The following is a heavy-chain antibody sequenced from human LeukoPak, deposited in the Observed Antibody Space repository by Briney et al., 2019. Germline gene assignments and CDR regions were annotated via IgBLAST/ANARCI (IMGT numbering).Heavy chain of an antibody. CDR1: GGSISSSSYY. CDR2: IYHSGST. D-gene: IGHD6-19*01. V-gene: IGHV4-39*07. Sequence: PSETLSLTCTVSGGSISSSSYYWGWIRQPPGKGLEWIGEIYHSGSTNYIPSLKSRVTISVDKSKNQFSLRLSSVTAADTAVYYCASKWLGLNYWGQGTLVTVSS. J-gene: IGHJ4*02. CDR3: ASKWLGLNY.